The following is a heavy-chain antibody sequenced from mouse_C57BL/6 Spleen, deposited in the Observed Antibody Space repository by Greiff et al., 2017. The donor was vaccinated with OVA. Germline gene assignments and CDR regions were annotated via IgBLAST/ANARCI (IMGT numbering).Heavy chain of an antibody. Sequence: QVQLQQPGAELVRPGSSVKLSCKASGYTFTSYWMDWVKQRPGQGLEWIGNIYPSDSETHYNQKFKDKATLTVDKSSSTAYMQLSSLTSEDSAVYYGARRSDYGSFYFDYWGQGTTLTVSS. CDR2: IYPSDSET. CDR3: ARRSDYGSFYFDY. J-gene: IGHJ2*01. V-gene: IGHV1-61*01. CDR1: GYTFTSYW. D-gene: IGHD1-1*01.